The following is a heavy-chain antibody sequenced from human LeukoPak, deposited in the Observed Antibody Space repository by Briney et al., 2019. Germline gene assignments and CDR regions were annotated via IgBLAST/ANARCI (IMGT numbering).Heavy chain of an antibody. D-gene: IGHD3-22*01. CDR3: ASGLYYYDSSGYYTNDAFDI. J-gene: IGHJ3*02. V-gene: IGHV1-2*02. Sequence: GASVKVSCKASGYTFTGYYMHWVRQAPGQGLEWMGWINPNSGGTNYAQKFQGRVTMTRDTSISTAYMELSRLRSDDTAVYYCASGLYYYDSSGYYTNDAFDIWGQGTMVTVSS. CDR1: GYTFTGYY. CDR2: INPNSGGT.